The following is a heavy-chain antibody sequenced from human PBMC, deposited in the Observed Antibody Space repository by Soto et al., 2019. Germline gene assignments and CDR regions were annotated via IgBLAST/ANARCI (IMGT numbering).Heavy chain of an antibody. D-gene: IGHD3-3*01. J-gene: IGHJ6*02. CDR2: INHSGST. CDR1: GGSFSGYY. Sequence: KPSETLSLTCAVYGGSFSGYYWSWIRQPPGKGLEWIGEINHSGSTNYNPSLKSRVTMSVDTSKNQFSLKLSSVTAADTAVYYCARGWNVLRFLEWPYYYGMDVWGQGATVTVSS. V-gene: IGHV4-34*01. CDR3: ARGWNVLRFLEWPYYYGMDV.